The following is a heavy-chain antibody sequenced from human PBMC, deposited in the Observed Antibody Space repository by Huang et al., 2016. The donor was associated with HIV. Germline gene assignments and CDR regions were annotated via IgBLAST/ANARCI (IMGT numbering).Heavy chain of an antibody. CDR3: ARSEPSRYYFDY. Sequence: QVQLVESGGGVVQPGTSLGLSCAASGFTFSNYAMNWVRQAPGKGVEWVAVISNEGSTKYYAGSVKGRFTSSRDKSKNTVYLQMNSLRAEDTAVYYCARSEPSRYYFDYWGQGTLVTVSS. J-gene: IGHJ4*02. V-gene: IGHV3-30-3*01. CDR2: ISNEGSTK. CDR1: GFTFSNYA.